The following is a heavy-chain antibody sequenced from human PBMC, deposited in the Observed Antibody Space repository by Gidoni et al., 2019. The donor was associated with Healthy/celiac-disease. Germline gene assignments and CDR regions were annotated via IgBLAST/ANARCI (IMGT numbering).Heavy chain of an antibody. D-gene: IGHD5-18*01. Sequence: QVQLVESGGGLVKPGGSLRISCAASGFTFSDYYMSWIRQVSGKGLEWGSYISRSGSTIDYADSVKDRFTICRENAKNSLYLQMNSLRAEDTAVYYCARAGYSYGSYYYYGMDVWGQGTTVTVSS. V-gene: IGHV3-11*01. CDR1: GFTFSDYY. CDR3: ARAGYSYGSYYYYGMDV. J-gene: IGHJ6*02. CDR2: ISRSGSTI.